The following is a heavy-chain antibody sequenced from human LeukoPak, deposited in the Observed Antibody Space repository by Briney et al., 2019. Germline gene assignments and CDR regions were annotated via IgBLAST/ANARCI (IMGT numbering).Heavy chain of an antibody. D-gene: IGHD5-18*01. J-gene: IGHJ3*02. CDR3: ANKMRGYSYGKNDAFDI. V-gene: IGHV4-34*01. CDR1: GGSFSGYY. Sequence: SETLSLTCAVYGGSFSGYYWSWIRQPPGKGLEWIGEINHSGSTNYNPSLKSRVTISVDTSKNQFSLKLSSVTAADTAVYYCANKMRGYSYGKNDAFDIWGQGTMVTVSS. CDR2: INHSGST.